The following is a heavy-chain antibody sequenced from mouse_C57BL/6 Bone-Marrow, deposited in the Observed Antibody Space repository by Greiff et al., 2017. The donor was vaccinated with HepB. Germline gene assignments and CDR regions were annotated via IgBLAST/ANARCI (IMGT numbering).Heavy chain of an antibody. J-gene: IGHJ3*01. Sequence: EVKLVESGGGLVQPGGSLKLSCAASGFTFSDYYMYWVRQTPEKRLEWVAYISNGGGSTYYPDTVKGRFTISRDNAKNTLYLQMSRLKAEDTAMYYCARQDYYGSSPWFAYWGQGTLVTVSA. V-gene: IGHV5-12*01. CDR3: ARQDYYGSSPWFAY. D-gene: IGHD1-1*01. CDR2: ISNGGGST. CDR1: GFTFSDYY.